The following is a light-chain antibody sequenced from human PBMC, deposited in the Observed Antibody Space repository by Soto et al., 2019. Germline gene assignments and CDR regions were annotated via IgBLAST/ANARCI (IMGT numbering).Light chain of an antibody. CDR1: SSNIGAGYD. J-gene: IGLJ2*01. V-gene: IGLV1-40*01. Sequence: QSVLTQPPSVSGAPGQRVTISCTGSSSNIGAGYDVHWYQQLPGTAPKLLIYGNSNRPSGVPDPFSGSKSGTSASLAITGLQAEDEADYYCQSYDSSVSKVVFGGGTKVTVL. CDR3: QSYDSSVSKVV. CDR2: GNS.